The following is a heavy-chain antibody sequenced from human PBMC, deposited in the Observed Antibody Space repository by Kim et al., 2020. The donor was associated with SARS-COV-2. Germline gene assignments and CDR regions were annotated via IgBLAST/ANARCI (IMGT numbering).Heavy chain of an antibody. CDR3: ARAALKSGWSGSSVHYYYYYMDV. J-gene: IGHJ6*03. D-gene: IGHD3-10*01. V-gene: IGHV4-59*01. CDR1: GGSINSYY. CDR2: IYDSGSI. Sequence: SETLSLTCTVSGGSINSYYWTWIRQSPGRGLEWIAYIYDSGSIHYNPSLMSRVTISDDTSKNQVFLEMRSLTAADTAVYYCARAALKSGWSGSSVHYYYYYMDVWGKGTTVTVSS.